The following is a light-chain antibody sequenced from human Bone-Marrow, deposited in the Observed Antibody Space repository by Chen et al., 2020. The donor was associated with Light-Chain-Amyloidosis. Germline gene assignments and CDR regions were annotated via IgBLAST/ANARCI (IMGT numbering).Light chain of an antibody. CDR2: EVT. CDR3: SAYTITNTLV. V-gene: IGLV2-14*01. J-gene: IGLJ1*01. Sequence: QSALTQPASVSGSPGQSITISCTGTSSDVAGDNHVSWYQQHPDKAPKLMICEVTNRPSWVPARFSGSQTDNAASLSSSGLRTEDESDYFCSAYTITNTLVFGSGTRVKVL. CDR1: SSDVAGDNH.